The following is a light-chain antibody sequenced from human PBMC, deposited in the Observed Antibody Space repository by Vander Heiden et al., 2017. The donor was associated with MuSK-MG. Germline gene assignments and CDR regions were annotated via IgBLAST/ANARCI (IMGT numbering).Light chain of an antibody. CDR1: QSISSW. CDR3: HQDNSYPYS. V-gene: IGKV1-5*03. CDR2: KAS. Sequence: DIQMTQSPSTLSPSVGDRVTITCRAGQSISSWLAWYQQKPGKAPKLLIYKASSLQSGVPSRFSGGGSGTQFTLTISSLQPDDFATYYCHQDNSYPYSFGQGTKLEIK. J-gene: IGKJ2*03.